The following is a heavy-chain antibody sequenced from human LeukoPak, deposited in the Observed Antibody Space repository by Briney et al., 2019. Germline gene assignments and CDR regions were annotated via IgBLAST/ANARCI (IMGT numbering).Heavy chain of an antibody. V-gene: IGHV3-53*01. CDR2: IYSGGST. Sequence: GGSLRLSCAASGFTVSSNYMSWVRQAPGKGLEWVSVIYSGGSTYYADSVKGRFTISRDNSKNTLYLQMNSLRAEDTAVYYCASTPTSTLWELWLSAYWGQGTLVTVSS. D-gene: IGHD5-18*01. CDR3: ASTPTSTLWELWLSAY. CDR1: GFTVSSNY. J-gene: IGHJ4*02.